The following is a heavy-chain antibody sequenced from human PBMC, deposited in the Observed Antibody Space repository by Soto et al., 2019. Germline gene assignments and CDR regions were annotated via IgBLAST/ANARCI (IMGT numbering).Heavy chain of an antibody. CDR2: IYYSGST. V-gene: IGHV4-39*01. D-gene: IGHD5-18*01. Sequence: PSETLSLTCTVSGGSISSSSYYWGWIRQPPGKGLEWIGSIYYSGSTYYNPSLKSRVTISVDTSKNQFSLKLSSVTAADTAVYYCARHPGYGFYYFDYWGQGTLVTVSS. CDR1: GGSISSSSYY. CDR3: ARHPGYGFYYFDY. J-gene: IGHJ4*02.